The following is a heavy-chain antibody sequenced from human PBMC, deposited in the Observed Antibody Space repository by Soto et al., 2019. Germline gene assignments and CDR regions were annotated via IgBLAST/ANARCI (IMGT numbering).Heavy chain of an antibody. J-gene: IGHJ6*02. D-gene: IGHD4-17*01. CDR1: GGSISSGDYY. CDR3: ARDRTVTFAYPSYYAGMDV. Sequence: QVQLQESGPGLVKPSQTLSLTCTVSGGSISSGDYYWSWIRQPPGKGLEWIGYIYYSGSTYYNPSLRSRVTLSVDTSTNRFSLKLSSVTAAATAVYYCARDRTVTFAYPSYYAGMDVWGQGTTVTVS. V-gene: IGHV4-30-4*01. CDR2: IYYSGST.